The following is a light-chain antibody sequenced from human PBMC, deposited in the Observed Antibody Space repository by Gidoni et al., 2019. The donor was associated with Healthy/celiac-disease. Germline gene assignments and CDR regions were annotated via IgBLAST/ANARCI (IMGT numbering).Light chain of an antibody. V-gene: IGKV1-5*03. CDR3: QQYNSYPRT. Sequence: DIQMTQSPSTLSASVGDRVTITCRASQSISSWLAWYQQKPGKAPKLLIYKASNLESGVPSRFSGRASGTEFTLTISSLQPDDFACYYCQQYNSYPRTFGQGTKVEIK. CDR2: KAS. CDR1: QSISSW. J-gene: IGKJ1*01.